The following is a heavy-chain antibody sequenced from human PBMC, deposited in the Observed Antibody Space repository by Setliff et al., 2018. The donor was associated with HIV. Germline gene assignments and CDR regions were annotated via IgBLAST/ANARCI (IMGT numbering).Heavy chain of an antibody. Sequence: PGESLKISCRGSGYSFSSYWIAWVRQMPGKGLEWMGLIYPGDSDTKYSPSFQGQVTISVDKSINTAYLQWNSLKASDTGMYYCARREAGNLDWYFDLWGRGAQVTVSS. J-gene: IGHJ2*01. V-gene: IGHV5-51*01. CDR2: IYPGDSDT. CDR1: GYSFSSYW. D-gene: IGHD1-1*01. CDR3: ARREAGNLDWYFDL.